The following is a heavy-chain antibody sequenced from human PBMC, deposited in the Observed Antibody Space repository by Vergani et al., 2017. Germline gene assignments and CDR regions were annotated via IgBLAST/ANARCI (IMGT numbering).Heavy chain of an antibody. D-gene: IGHD3-10*01. Sequence: EVQLLESGGGLVQPGGSRRLSCAGAGFTFDTYTMAYVRQAPGKGLEWVANISSGGGDIFYADSVKGRFTISRDNSKDTLFLQMNSLKDEDTAVYYCTTAWGLYYLHGEYFQYWGRGTLVSVSS. CDR2: ISSGGGDI. V-gene: IGHV3-23*01. J-gene: IGHJ1*01. CDR1: GFTFDTYT. CDR3: TTAWGLYYLHGEYFQY.